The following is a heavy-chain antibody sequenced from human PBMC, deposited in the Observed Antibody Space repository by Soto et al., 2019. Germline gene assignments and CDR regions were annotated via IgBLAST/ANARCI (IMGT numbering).Heavy chain of an antibody. V-gene: IGHV4-61*01. D-gene: IGHD3-16*01. CDR1: GGSVSSGSYF. CDR3: AREKTGDLTFFDS. Sequence: PSETLSLTCTVSGGSVSSGSYFWSWIRQPPGKGLEWLGYIYYTGNTNYNPSLKSRLTISVDSSKNQFSLKLSSVTAADTAVYYCAREKTGDLTFFDSWGQGTLVT. CDR2: IYYTGNT. J-gene: IGHJ4*02.